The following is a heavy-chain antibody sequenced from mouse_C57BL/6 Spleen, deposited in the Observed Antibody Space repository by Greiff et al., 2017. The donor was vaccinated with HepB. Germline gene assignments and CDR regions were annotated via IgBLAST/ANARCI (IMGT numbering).Heavy chain of an antibody. Sequence: QVQLQQSGAELVKPGASVKISCKASGYAFSSYWMNWVKQRPGKGLEWIGQIYPGDGDTNYNGKFKGKATLTADKSSSTAYMQLSSLTSEDSAVYFCANSNYFYYFDYWGQGTTLTVSS. D-gene: IGHD2-5*01. V-gene: IGHV1-80*01. CDR2: IYPGDGDT. J-gene: IGHJ2*01. CDR3: ANSNYFYYFDY. CDR1: GYAFSSYW.